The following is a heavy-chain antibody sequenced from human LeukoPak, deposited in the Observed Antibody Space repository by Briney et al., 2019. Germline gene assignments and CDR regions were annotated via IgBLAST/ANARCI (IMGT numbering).Heavy chain of an antibody. CDR2: IYYTGKN. Sequence: SETLSLTCAVSGRSLNSHHWRWIRQPPGKGLQWIGDIYYTGKNNYNPSLKSRVTISLDTSKDHLSLNLTSVVAADTAIYYCVRRDTGWNYFDYWGQGILVTVSS. J-gene: IGHJ4*02. D-gene: IGHD6-19*01. CDR3: VRRDTGWNYFDY. V-gene: IGHV4-59*08. CDR1: GRSLNSHH.